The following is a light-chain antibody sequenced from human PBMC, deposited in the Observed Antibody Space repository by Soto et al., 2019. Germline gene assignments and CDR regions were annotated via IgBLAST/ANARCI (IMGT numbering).Light chain of an antibody. CDR2: AAS. Sequence: DIPLTQSPSFLSASIGDRVTINCRASQDINSYLAWFQQKPGTAPKLLMYAASTLQSGVPSRFSGSVSGTEFTLTIISLQPEDFATYYCQQLKSYPLTFGGGTKVEI. CDR3: QQLKSYPLT. V-gene: IGKV1-9*01. J-gene: IGKJ4*01. CDR1: QDINSY.